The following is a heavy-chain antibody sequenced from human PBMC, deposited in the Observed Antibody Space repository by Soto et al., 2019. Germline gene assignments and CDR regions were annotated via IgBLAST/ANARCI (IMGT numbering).Heavy chain of an antibody. Sequence: PSETLSLTCAVYGGSFSGYYWSWIRQPPGKGLEWIGAINHSGSTNYNPSLKSRVTISVDTSKNQFSLKLSSVTAADTAVYYCASLRGLYGMDVWGQGTTVTVSS. CDR1: GGSFSGYY. D-gene: IGHD2-21*01. V-gene: IGHV4-34*01. CDR2: INHSGST. CDR3: ASLRGLYGMDV. J-gene: IGHJ6*02.